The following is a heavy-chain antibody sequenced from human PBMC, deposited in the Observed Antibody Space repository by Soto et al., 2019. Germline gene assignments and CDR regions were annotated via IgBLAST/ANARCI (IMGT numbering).Heavy chain of an antibody. Sequence: PSETLSLTCTVSRGSISDYYWGWIRQPPGKGLEWVGYFYDSGSTKYNPSLKSRVTISVDTSKNQISLEMKSVTVADTAVYYCARVGSGGYSNNWFDPWGQGTPVTVSS. CDR3: ARVGSGGYSNNWFDP. CDR1: RGSISDYY. D-gene: IGHD3-22*01. V-gene: IGHV4-59*01. CDR2: FYDSGST. J-gene: IGHJ5*02.